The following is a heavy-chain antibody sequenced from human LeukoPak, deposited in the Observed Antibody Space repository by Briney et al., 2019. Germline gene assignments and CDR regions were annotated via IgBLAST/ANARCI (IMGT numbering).Heavy chain of an antibody. V-gene: IGHV3-30*18. CDR1: GFTFSSYG. Sequence: GGSLRLSCAASGFTFSSYGMHWVRQAPGKGLEWVAVISYDGSNKYYADSVKGRFTISRDNSKNTLYLQMNSLRAEDTAVYYCAKDSIAAAGTNYWGQGTLVTVSS. J-gene: IGHJ4*02. CDR3: AKDSIAAAGTNY. D-gene: IGHD6-13*01. CDR2: ISYDGSNK.